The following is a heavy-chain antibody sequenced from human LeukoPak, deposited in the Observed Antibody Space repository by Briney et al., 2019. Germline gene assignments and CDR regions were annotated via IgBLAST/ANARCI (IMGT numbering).Heavy chain of an antibody. J-gene: IGHJ4*02. V-gene: IGHV1-24*01. CDR2: FDPEDGET. D-gene: IGHD2-2*01. CDR3: AGRDCSSTSCPFDY. CDR1: GYTLTELS. Sequence: GASVKVSCKVSGYTLTELSMHWVRQAPGKGLEWMGGFDPEDGETIYAQKFQGRVTMTEDTSTDTAYMELSSLRSEDTAVYYCAGRDCSSTSCPFDYWGQGTLVTVSS.